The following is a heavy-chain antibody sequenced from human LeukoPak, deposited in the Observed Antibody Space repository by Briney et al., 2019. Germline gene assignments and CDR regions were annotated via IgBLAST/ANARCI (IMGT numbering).Heavy chain of an antibody. V-gene: IGHV3-23*01. D-gene: IGHD2-15*01. CDR3: ALYCSGGSCYSIGGAFDI. CDR2: ISRSGTDT. Sequence: PGGSLRLSCAASGXTFSNYAMSWVRQAPGKGLEWVSAISRSGTDTYYADSVKGRFTISRDNSRNTLYLQMNSLRAEDTAVYFCALYCSGGSCYSIGGAFDIWGQGTLVTVSS. J-gene: IGHJ3*02. CDR1: GXTFSNYA.